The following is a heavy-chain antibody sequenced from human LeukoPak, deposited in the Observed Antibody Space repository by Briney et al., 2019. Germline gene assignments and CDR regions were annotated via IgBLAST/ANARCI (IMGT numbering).Heavy chain of an antibody. CDR1: GYTLTELS. CDR2: IIPIFGTA. V-gene: IGHV1-69*05. Sequence: GASVKVSCKVSGYTLTELSMHWVRQAPGKGLEWMGGIIPIFGTANYAQKFQGRVTITTDESTSTAYMELSSLRSEDTAVYYCARGLSPRCSSTSCYTRYYYYYMDVWGKGTTVTVSS. J-gene: IGHJ6*03. D-gene: IGHD2-2*02. CDR3: ARGLSPRCSSTSCYTRYYYYYMDV.